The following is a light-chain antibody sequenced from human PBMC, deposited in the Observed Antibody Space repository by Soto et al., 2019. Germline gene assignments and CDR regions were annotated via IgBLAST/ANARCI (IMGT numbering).Light chain of an antibody. J-gene: IGKJ4*01. CDR2: DAS. Sequence: EFVLTQSPGTLSLSPGERATPSCRASQTVRNNYLAWYQQKPGQAPRLLIYDASSRATGMPDRFSGSGSGTDFTLTISRLEPEDFAVYYCQQYGSSPLTFGGGTKVDI. V-gene: IGKV3-20*01. CDR1: QTVRNNY. CDR3: QQYGSSPLT.